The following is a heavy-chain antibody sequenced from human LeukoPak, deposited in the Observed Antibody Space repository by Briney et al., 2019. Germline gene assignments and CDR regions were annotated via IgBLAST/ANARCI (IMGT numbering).Heavy chain of an antibody. CDR2: ISAYNGKT. CDR3: ARVAGVYGGSYYNYYGMDV. V-gene: IGHV1-18*01. D-gene: IGHD1-26*01. CDR1: GYTFTSYG. Sequence: ASVKVSCKASGYTFTSYGISWVRQAPGQGLQWMGWISAYNGKTNYGQKLQGRVTMTTDTSTSTAYMELRSLRSDDTAVYYCARVAGVYGGSYYNYYGMDVWGQGTTVTVSS. J-gene: IGHJ6*02.